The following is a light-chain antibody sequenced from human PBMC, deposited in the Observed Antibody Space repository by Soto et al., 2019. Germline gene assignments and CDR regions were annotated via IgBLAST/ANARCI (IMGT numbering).Light chain of an antibody. CDR2: GAS. CDR3: QQYGRT. J-gene: IGKJ1*01. V-gene: IGKV3-20*01. CDR1: QSVAANY. Sequence: EIVLTQSPCTLSLSPGARATLSCRASQSVAANYLAWYQQKPGQAPRLLIYGASTRATGIPARFSGSGSGTEFTLTISRLEPEDFAVYYCQQYGRTFGQGTKVDI.